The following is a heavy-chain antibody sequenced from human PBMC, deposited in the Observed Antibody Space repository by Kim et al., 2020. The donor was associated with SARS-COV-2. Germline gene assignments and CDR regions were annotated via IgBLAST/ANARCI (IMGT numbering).Heavy chain of an antibody. J-gene: IGHJ3*02. CDR1: GFTFSSYA. Sequence: GVSLRLSCAASGFTFSSYAMSWVRQAPGKGLEWVSAISGSGGSTYYADSVKGRFTISRDNSKNTLYLQMNSLRAEDTAVYYCAKAIKWAPCAFDIWGQGTMVTVSS. CDR3: AKAIKWAPCAFDI. V-gene: IGHV3-23*01. CDR2: ISGSGGST. D-gene: IGHD1-26*01.